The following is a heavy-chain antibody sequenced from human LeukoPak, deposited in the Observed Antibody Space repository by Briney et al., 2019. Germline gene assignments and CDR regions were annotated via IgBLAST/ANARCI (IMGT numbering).Heavy chain of an antibody. V-gene: IGHV1-69*06. J-gene: IGHJ3*02. CDR3: ARVLGVVLWFGVGTDAFDI. CDR2: IIPIFGTT. D-gene: IGHD3-10*01. CDR1: GGTFSSYA. Sequence: ASVKVSCKASGGTFSSYAISWVRQAPGQGLEWMGGIIPIFGTTNYAQKFQDRVTITADKSTSTAYMELSSLRSEDTAVYYCARVLGVVLWFGVGTDAFDIWGQGTMVTVSS.